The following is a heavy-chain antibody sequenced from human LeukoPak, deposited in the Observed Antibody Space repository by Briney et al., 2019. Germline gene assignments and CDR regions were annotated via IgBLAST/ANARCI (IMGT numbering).Heavy chain of an antibody. V-gene: IGHV3-33*01. CDR2: IWSDGSNK. Sequence: GGSLRLSCAASGFIFSSYGMHWVRQAPGKGLEWVAVIWSDGSNKYYADSVKGRFTISRDNSKNTLYLLYLRMNSLRAEDTAVYYCARDLLSITGITIGYWGQGTLVTVSS. CDR1: GFIFSSYG. D-gene: IGHD1-20*01. J-gene: IGHJ4*02. CDR3: ARDLLSITGITIGY.